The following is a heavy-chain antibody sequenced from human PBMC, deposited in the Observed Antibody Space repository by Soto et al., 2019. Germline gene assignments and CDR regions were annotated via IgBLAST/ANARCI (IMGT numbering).Heavy chain of an antibody. CDR2: MYYSGNT. V-gene: IGHV4-59*01. J-gene: IGHJ4*02. Sequence: QVQLQESGPGLVTPSETLSLTCTVSGGSINNYYWSWIRQPPGKRLEYIGYMYYSGNTYYNPSLTSRVTISGDASKNQFSLKLMSVTAADTAVYYCVGGLSEWGRSDFWGQGTLVTVSS. CDR1: GGSINNYY. CDR3: VGGLSEWGRSDF. D-gene: IGHD3-3*01.